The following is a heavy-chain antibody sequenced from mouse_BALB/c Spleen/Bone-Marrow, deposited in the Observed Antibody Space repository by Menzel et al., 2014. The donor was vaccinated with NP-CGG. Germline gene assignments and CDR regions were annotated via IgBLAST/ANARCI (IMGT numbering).Heavy chain of an antibody. CDR1: GYTFTSSW. Sequence: VQLQQSGSVLARPGASVKLSCKASGYTFTSSWMHWAKQRPGQGLEWIGEIHPNSGNTNYNEKFKGKATLTVDTSSSTAYVDLSSLTSEDSAVYYCARELGRGYYFDYWGQGTTLTVSS. CDR2: IHPNSGNT. CDR3: ARELGRGYYFDY. J-gene: IGHJ2*01. D-gene: IGHD4-1*01. V-gene: IGHV1S130*01.